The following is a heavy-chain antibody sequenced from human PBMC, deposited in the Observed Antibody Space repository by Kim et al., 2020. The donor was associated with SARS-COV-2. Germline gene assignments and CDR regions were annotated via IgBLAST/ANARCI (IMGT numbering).Heavy chain of an antibody. J-gene: IGHJ5*02. CDR2: IYDSGST. D-gene: IGHD6-13*01. CDR3: ATVTRARKIAAAGMFFLSDWFDP. V-gene: IGHV4-39*07. CDR1: GGSVSSSSYY. Sequence: SETLSLTCTVSGGSVSSSSYYWGWIRQPPGKGLDWIGSIYDSGSTYYNPSLKSRVTISVDTSKNQFSLKLSSVTAADTAVYYCATVTRARKIAAAGMFFLSDWFDPWGQGILVTVSS.